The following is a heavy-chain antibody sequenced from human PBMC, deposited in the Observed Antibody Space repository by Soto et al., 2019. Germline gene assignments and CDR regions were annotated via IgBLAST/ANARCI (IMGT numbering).Heavy chain of an antibody. J-gene: IGHJ6*02. CDR1: GGSVSSGSYY. Sequence: SETLSLTCTVSGGSVSSGSYYWSWIRQPPGKGLEWIGYIYYSGSTNYNPSLKSRVTISVDTSKNQFSLKLSSVTAAGTAVYYCARDRFIPVIAAAGFHYGMDVWGQGTTVTSP. CDR3: ARDRFIPVIAAAGFHYGMDV. CDR2: IYYSGST. D-gene: IGHD6-13*01. V-gene: IGHV4-61*01.